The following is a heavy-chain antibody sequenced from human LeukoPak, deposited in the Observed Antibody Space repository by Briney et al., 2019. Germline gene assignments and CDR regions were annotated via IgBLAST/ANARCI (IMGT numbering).Heavy chain of an antibody. V-gene: IGHV4-34*01. CDR3: ASSRRGASAYYYYGMDV. CDR1: GGSFSGYY. J-gene: IGHJ6*02. Sequence: SETLSPTCAVYGGSFSGYYWSWIRQPPGKGLEWIGEINHSGSTNYSPSLKSRVTISVDTSKNQFSLKLSSVTAADTAVYYCASSRRGASAYYYYGMDVWGQGTTVTVSS. CDR2: INHSGST. D-gene: IGHD1-26*01.